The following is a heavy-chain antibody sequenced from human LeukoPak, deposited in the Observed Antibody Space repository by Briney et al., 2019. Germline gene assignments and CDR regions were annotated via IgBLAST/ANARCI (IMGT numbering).Heavy chain of an antibody. Sequence: GGSLRLSCAASGFTFSSYSMNWVRQAPGKGLEWVSYISSSSSTIYYADSVKGRFTISRDNAKNSLYLQMNSLRAEDTAVYYCAKESSTYYYDSSGYCAFDYWGQGTLVTVSS. CDR2: ISSSSSTI. CDR1: GFTFSSYS. CDR3: AKESSTYYYDSSGYCAFDY. D-gene: IGHD3-22*01. V-gene: IGHV3-48*01. J-gene: IGHJ4*02.